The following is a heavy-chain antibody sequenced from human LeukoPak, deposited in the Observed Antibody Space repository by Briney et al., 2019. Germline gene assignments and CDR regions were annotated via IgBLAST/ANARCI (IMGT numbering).Heavy chain of an antibody. CDR3: ARDKIAAATTGSSFHH. V-gene: IGHV3-7*01. J-gene: IGHJ1*01. D-gene: IGHD6-13*01. CDR2: IKHDESEK. Sequence: PAGGSLRLSCAASGFTFSSYGMHWVRQAPGKGLEWVANIKHDESEKYYVDSVKGRFTISRDNAKNSLYLHMNSLRAEDTAVYYCARDKIAAATTGSSFHHWGQGTLVTVSS. CDR1: GFTFSSYG.